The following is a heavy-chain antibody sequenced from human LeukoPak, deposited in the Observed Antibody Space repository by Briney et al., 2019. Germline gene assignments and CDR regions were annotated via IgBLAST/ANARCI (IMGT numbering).Heavy chain of an antibody. Sequence: GGSLRLSCAASGFTFSSYEMNWVRQAPGKGLEWVSYISSSGSTIYYADSVKGRFTISRDNAKNSLYLQMNSLRAEDTAVYYCARDLTTVVTPGIDYWGQGTLVTVSS. V-gene: IGHV3-48*03. CDR3: ARDLTTVVTPGIDY. J-gene: IGHJ4*02. CDR1: GFTFSSYE. D-gene: IGHD4-23*01. CDR2: ISSSGSTI.